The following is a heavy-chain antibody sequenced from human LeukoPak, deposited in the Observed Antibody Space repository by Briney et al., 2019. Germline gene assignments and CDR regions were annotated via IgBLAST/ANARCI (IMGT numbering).Heavy chain of an antibody. CDR1: GFPFSTFW. J-gene: IGHJ4*02. Sequence: GGSLRLSCAVSGFPFSTFWMNWVRQAPGKGLEWVANINQAGSDKYYVDSVKGRFTISRDNARNSLYLQMNSLRAEDTAVYYCGRGDPDYWGLGTLVTVSS. CDR3: GRGDPDY. CDR2: INQAGSDK. V-gene: IGHV3-7*01.